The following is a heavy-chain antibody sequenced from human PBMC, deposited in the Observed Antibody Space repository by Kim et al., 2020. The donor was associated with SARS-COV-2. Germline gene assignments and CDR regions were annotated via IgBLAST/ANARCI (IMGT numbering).Heavy chain of an antibody. Sequence: SETLSLTCTVSGGSISSYYWSWIRQPPGKGLEWIGYIYYSGSTNYNPSLKSRVTISVDTSKNQFSLKLSSVTAADTAVYYCARGPAGNYYDSSGYYNYFDYWGQGTLVTVSS. J-gene: IGHJ4*02. CDR2: IYYSGST. D-gene: IGHD3-22*01. CDR1: GGSISSYY. V-gene: IGHV4-59*01. CDR3: ARGPAGNYYDSSGYYNYFDY.